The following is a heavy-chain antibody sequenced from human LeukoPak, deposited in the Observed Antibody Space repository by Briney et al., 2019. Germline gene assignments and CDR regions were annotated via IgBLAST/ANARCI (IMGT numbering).Heavy chain of an antibody. V-gene: IGHV4-59*08. Sequence: SETLSLTCTVSGGSISSYYWSWIRQPPGKGLEWIGYIYYSGSTSYNPSLKSRVTISVDTSKNHFSLKLTSVTAAGTAVYYCARHGRWDSGTYSFDYWGQGTLITVSS. CDR1: GGSISSYY. CDR3: ARHGRWDSGTYSFDY. D-gene: IGHD1-1*01. CDR2: IYYSGST. J-gene: IGHJ4*02.